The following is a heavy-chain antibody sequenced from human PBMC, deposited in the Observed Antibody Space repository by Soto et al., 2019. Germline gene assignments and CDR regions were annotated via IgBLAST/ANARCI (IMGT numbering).Heavy chain of an antibody. V-gene: IGHV3-21*02. J-gene: IGHJ4*02. CDR2: ITGSGIYT. D-gene: IGHD4-4*01. Sequence: VQLVESGGGLVKPGGSLRLSCAASGFIFATHTINWVRQAPGKVLEWVSSITGSGIYTRYADSVKGRFTISRDNAKASLYLQMNSLGAEDTAVYYCVKEVISNYNEYFDYWGQGTLVTVSS. CDR3: VKEVISNYNEYFDY. CDR1: GFIFATHT.